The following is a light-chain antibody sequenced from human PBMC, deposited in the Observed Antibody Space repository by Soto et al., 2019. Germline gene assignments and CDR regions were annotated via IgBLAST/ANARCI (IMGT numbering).Light chain of an antibody. CDR2: GAS. V-gene: IGKV3-15*01. CDR1: QSVSSN. J-gene: IGKJ1*01. Sequence: IVMTQSPATLSVSPWERATLSCRASQSVSSNLAWYQQKPGQAPRLLIYGASTRATGIPARFSGSGSGTEFTLTISSLQSEDFVVYYCHQYNHWPGTFGQGTKVDIK. CDR3: HQYNHWPGT.